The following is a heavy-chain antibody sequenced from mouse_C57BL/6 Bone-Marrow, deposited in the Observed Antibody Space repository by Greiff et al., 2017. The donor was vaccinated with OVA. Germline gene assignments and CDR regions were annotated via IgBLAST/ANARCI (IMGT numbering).Heavy chain of an antibody. J-gene: IGHJ2*01. D-gene: IGHD3-3*01. Sequence: EVNLVESEGGLVQPGSSMKLSCTASGFTFSDYYMAWVRQVPEKGLEWVANINYDGSSTYYLDSLKSRFIISRDNAKNILYLQMSSLKSEDTATYYCARDEGHYWGQGTTLTVSS. CDR2: INYDGSST. CDR3: ARDEGHY. CDR1: GFTFSDYY. V-gene: IGHV5-16*01.